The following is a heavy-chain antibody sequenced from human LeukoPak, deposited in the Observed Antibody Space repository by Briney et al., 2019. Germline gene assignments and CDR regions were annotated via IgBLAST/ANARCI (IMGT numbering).Heavy chain of an antibody. D-gene: IGHD6-19*01. CDR1: SGSISTYY. V-gene: IGHV4-59*08. CDR3: ARTRPGTGYFFDY. Sequence: KPSETLSLTCTVSSGSISTYYWSWIRQPPGKGLEWIGYIYYSGSTYFNPSLKSRVTMSIDTSKNQFSLNLASVTATDTAVYYCARTRPGTGYFFDYWGRGTLVTVSS. J-gene: IGHJ4*02. CDR2: IYYSGST.